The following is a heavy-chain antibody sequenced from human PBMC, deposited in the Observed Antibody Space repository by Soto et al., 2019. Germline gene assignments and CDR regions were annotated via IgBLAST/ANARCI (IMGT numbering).Heavy chain of an antibody. V-gene: IGHV1-69*13. CDR3: ARDRYSSSWYLYYYYYGMDV. CDR1: GGTFSSYA. D-gene: IGHD6-13*01. Sequence: ASVKVSCKASGGTFSSYAISWVRQAPGQGLEWMGGIIPIFGTANYAQKFQGRVTITADESTSTAYMELSSLRSEDTAVYYCARDRYSSSWYLYYYYYGMDVWGQGTTVTASS. CDR2: IIPIFGTA. J-gene: IGHJ6*02.